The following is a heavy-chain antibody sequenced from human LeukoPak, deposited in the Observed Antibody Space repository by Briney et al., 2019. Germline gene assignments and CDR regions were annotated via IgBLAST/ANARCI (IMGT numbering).Heavy chain of an antibody. CDR1: GFTFSSYS. CDR3: ARDHRLGYCSSTSCYGSGAFDI. Sequence: GGSRRLSCAASGFTFSSYSMTWVRQAPGKGLEWVSSISSSSSYIYYADSVKGRFTISRDNAKNSLYLQMNSLRAEDTAVYYCARDHRLGYCSSTSCYGSGAFDIWGQGTMVTVSS. CDR2: ISSSSSYI. D-gene: IGHD2-2*01. J-gene: IGHJ3*02. V-gene: IGHV3-21*01.